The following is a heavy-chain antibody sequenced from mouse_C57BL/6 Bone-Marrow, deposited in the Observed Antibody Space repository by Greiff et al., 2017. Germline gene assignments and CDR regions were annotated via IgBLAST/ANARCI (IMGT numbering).Heavy chain of an antibody. CDR3: DKLGGYFYFDY. Sequence: QVQLQQPGAELARPGASVKLSCKASGYTFTSYGISWVKQRTGQGLEWIGEIYPTSGNTYYNQKFKGKATLTVDKSSSTAYMELRSLTSEDSAVYFCDKLGGYFYFDYWGQGTTLTVSS. CDR1: GYTFTSYG. CDR2: IYPTSGNT. V-gene: IGHV1-81*01. D-gene: IGHD2-3*01. J-gene: IGHJ2*01.